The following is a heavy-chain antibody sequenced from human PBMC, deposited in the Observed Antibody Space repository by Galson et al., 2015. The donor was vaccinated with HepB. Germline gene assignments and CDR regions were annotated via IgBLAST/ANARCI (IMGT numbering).Heavy chain of an antibody. J-gene: IGHJ1*01. D-gene: IGHD6-13*01. CDR1: GFSLNTIGVG. CDR3: AYTYSSTWYVGFFQH. Sequence: ALVKPTQTLTLTCTFSGFSLNTIGVGVGCIRQPPGKALEWLALIYWNDDKRYSPSLKTRLTITKDTSKNQVVLTMTNVDPVDTATYYCAYTYSSTWYVGFFQHWGQGSLVTVSS. V-gene: IGHV2-5*01. CDR2: IYWNDDK.